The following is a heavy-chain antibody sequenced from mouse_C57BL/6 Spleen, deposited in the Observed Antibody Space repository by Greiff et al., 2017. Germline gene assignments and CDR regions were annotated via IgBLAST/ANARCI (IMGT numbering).Heavy chain of an antibody. CDR3: AMGIPSYFDY. V-gene: IGHV3-6*01. CDR2: ISYDGGN. Sequence: VQLKESGPGLVKPSQSLSLTCSVTGYSITSGYYWNWIRQFPGNKLEWMGYISYDGGNNYNPSLKNRISITRDTSKNQFFLKLNSVTTEDTTTYYCAMGIPSYFDYWGQGTTLTVSS. CDR1: GYSITSGYY. J-gene: IGHJ2*01. D-gene: IGHD4-1*01.